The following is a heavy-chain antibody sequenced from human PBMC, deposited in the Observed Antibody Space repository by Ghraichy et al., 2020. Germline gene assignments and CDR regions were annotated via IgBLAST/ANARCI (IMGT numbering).Heavy chain of an antibody. V-gene: IGHV4-31*03. D-gene: IGHD1-1*01. Sequence: SQTLSLTCTVSGGSISSGGYYWSWIRQHPGKGLEWIGYIYYSGSTYYNPSLKSRVTISVDTSKNQFSLKLSSVTAADTAVYYCARTELWYFDYWGQGTLVTVSS. CDR2: IYYSGST. CDR3: ARTELWYFDY. J-gene: IGHJ4*02. CDR1: GGSISSGGYY.